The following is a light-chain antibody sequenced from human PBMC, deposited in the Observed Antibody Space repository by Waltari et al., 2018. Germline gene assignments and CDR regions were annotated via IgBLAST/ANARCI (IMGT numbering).Light chain of an antibody. Sequence: QSALTQPPSASGSPGQSVTISCTGTSSDVGGYNYVSWYQQHPGKAPKLLIYEVSKRPSGFLDRFSGSKSGNTASLAVSGLQAEDEADYYCSSYAGSNNGHYVFGTGTKVTVL. CDR2: EVS. V-gene: IGLV2-8*01. CDR1: SSDVGGYNY. CDR3: SSYAGSNNGHYV. J-gene: IGLJ1*01.